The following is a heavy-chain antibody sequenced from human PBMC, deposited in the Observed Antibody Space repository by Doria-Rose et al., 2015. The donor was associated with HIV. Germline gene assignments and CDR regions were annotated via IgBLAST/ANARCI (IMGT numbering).Heavy chain of an antibody. CDR1: GVSLSSPGMG. J-gene: IGHJ4*02. Sequence: SGPVLVKPTGTLTLTCTVSGVSLSSPGMGVSWIRQPPGKALEWLVNIFSYDDRSYKTSLKSRPTISRATSKSQVVLTMTDMDPVDTATYYCARIKSSRWYHKYYFDFWGQGTLVIVSA. CDR3: ARIKSSRWYHKYYFDF. D-gene: IGHD6-13*01. V-gene: IGHV2-26*01. CDR2: IFSYDDR.